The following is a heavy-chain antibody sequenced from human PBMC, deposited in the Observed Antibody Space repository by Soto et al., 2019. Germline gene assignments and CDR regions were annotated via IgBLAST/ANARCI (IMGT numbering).Heavy chain of an antibody. CDR2: IYPDDSDT. J-gene: IGHJ4*02. D-gene: IGHD2-8*02. CDR1: GYSFSNFW. V-gene: IGHV5-51*01. CDR3: ASSVLVTSTMNYFDL. Sequence: GESLKISCQASGYSFSNFWIAWVRQMPGEGLEWLGIIYPDDSDTRYSPSFLGQVTISADKSIKTTYLQWSSPKASDTAIYFCASSVLVTSTMNYFDLWGQGTLVTVSS.